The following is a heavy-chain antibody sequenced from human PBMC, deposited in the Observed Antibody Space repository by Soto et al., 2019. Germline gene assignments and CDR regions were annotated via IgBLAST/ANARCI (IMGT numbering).Heavy chain of an antibody. CDR1: GFTFSSYA. CDR3: AKAWAMVRGSMDV. J-gene: IGHJ6*02. Sequence: GGSLRLSCAASGFTFSSYAMSWVRQAPGKGLEWVSAISGSGGSTYYADSVKGRFTISRDNSKNTVYLQMNSLRAEDTAVYYCAKAWAMVRGSMDVWGQGTTVTVSS. D-gene: IGHD3-10*01. CDR2: ISGSGGST. V-gene: IGHV3-23*01.